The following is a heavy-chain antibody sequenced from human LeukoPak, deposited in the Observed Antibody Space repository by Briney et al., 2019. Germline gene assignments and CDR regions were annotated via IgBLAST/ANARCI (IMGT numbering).Heavy chain of an antibody. V-gene: IGHV7-4-1*02. CDR1: GYTFTSYA. CDR2: INTNTGNP. J-gene: IGHJ4*02. Sequence: ASVKVSCKASGYTFTSYAMNWVRQAPGQGLEWRGWINTNTGNPTYAQGFTGRFVISLDTSVSTAYLQISSLKAEDTAVYYCARDYRPEIIGATVDYWGQGTLVTVSS. D-gene: IGHD1-26*01. CDR3: ARDYRPEIIGATVDY.